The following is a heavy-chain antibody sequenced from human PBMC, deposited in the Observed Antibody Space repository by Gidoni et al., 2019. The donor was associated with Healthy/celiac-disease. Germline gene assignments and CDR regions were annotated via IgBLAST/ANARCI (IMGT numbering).Heavy chain of an antibody. J-gene: IGHJ4*02. Sequence: EVQLLESGGGLVQPGGSLRLSCAASGFTFSSYAMSWVRQAPGKGLEWISAISGSGGSTYYADSVKGRFTISRDNSKNTLYLQMNSLRAEDTAVYYCAKQRRQQLHGALDYWGQGTLVTVSS. CDR1: GFTFSSYA. V-gene: IGHV3-23*01. CDR2: ISGSGGST. CDR3: AKQRRQQLHGALDY. D-gene: IGHD6-13*01.